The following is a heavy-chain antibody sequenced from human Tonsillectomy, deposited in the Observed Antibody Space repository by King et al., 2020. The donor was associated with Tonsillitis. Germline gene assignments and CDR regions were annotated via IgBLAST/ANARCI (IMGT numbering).Heavy chain of an antibody. Sequence: VQLVESGGGLVKPGGSLRLSCAASGFTFSSYSMNWVRQAPGKGLEWVSSISSCSSYIYYAESVKGRFTLSRDNAKNSLYLQMNSLRAEDTAVYYCARDPGPDYWGQGTLVTVSS. CDR1: GFTFSSYS. V-gene: IGHV3-21*01. J-gene: IGHJ4*02. CDR2: ISSCSSYI. CDR3: ARDPGPDY.